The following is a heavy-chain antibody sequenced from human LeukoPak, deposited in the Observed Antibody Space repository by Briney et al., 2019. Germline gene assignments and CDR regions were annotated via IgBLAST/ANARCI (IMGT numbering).Heavy chain of an antibody. V-gene: IGHV3-23*01. CDR1: GFTFSSYA. J-gene: IGHJ4*02. CDR2: ISPAGGAI. D-gene: IGHD5-18*01. Sequence: QPGGSLRLSCAASGFTFSSYALSWVRQAPGKGLEWVSAISPAGGAIYYADSVKGRFTTSRDNSKSTLYLQMNSLRAEDTAVYYCAKAAVDTTYFEYWGQGTLGTVSS. CDR3: AKAAVDTTYFEY.